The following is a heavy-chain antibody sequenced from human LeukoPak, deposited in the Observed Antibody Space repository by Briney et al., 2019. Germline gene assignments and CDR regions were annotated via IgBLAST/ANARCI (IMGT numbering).Heavy chain of an antibody. CDR2: IRYDGSNK. Sequence: SGGSLRLSCAASGFTFSSYGMHWVRQVPGKGLEWVAFIRYDGSNKYYADSVKGRFTISRDNSKNTLYLQMNSLRAEDTAVYDCAKDEGQWLVQGRYHFDYWGQGTLVTVSS. V-gene: IGHV3-30*02. CDR3: AKDEGQWLVQGRYHFDY. J-gene: IGHJ4*02. CDR1: GFTFSSYG. D-gene: IGHD6-19*01.